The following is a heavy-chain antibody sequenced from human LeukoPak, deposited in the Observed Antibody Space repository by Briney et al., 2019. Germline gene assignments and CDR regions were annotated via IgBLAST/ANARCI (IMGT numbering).Heavy chain of an antibody. V-gene: IGHV3-23*01. CDR3: AKRTSGSSWYSSDS. Sequence: GGSLRLSCAASGFTFSSFAMNWVRQAPGKGLEWVSTMSGDATSTYYADSVKGRFTISRDNSKTTLFLQMNSLRAEDTAVYYCAKRTSGSSWYSSDSWGQGTLVTASP. D-gene: IGHD6-13*01. CDR1: GFTFSSFA. J-gene: IGHJ4*02. CDR2: MSGDATST.